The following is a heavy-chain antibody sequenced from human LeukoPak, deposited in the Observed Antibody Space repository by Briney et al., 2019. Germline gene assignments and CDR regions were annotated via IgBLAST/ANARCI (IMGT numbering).Heavy chain of an antibody. CDR2: IYYSGST. J-gene: IGHJ5*02. CDR3: ARRYYGSGSYYGFDP. Sequence: SETLSLTCTVSGGSISSYYWSWIRQPPEKGLEWIGYIYYSGSTNYNPSLKSRVTISVDTSKNQFSLKLSSVTAADTAVYYCARRYYGSGSYYGFDPWGQGTLVTVSS. D-gene: IGHD3-10*01. V-gene: IGHV4-59*08. CDR1: GGSISSYY.